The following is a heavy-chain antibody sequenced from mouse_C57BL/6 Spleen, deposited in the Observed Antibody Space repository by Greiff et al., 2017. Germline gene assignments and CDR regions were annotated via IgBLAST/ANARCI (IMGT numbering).Heavy chain of an antibody. V-gene: IGHV1-82*01. J-gene: IGHJ4*01. Sequence: VQLQQSGPELVKPGASVKISCKASGYAFSSSWMNWVKQRPGKGLEWIGRIYPGDGDTNYNGKFKGKATLTADKSSSTAYMQLSSLTSEDSAVYFCARFYYYGSSPGAMDYWGQGTSVTVSS. CDR1: GYAFSSSW. D-gene: IGHD1-1*01. CDR2: IYPGDGDT. CDR3: ARFYYYGSSPGAMDY.